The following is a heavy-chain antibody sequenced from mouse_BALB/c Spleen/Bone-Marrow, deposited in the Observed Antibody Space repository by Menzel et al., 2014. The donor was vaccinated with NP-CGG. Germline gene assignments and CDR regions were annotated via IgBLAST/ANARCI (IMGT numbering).Heavy chain of an antibody. V-gene: IGHV7-3*02. CDR1: GFTFTDYY. CDR2: ISNKAKGYTT. CDR3: ARDINDGNYWYFDC. D-gene: IGHD2-1*01. J-gene: IGHJ1*01. Sequence: EVKLMESGGGLVQPGGSLRLSCATSGFTFTDYYMSWVRQPPGKALEWLGFISNKAKGYTTAYSASVKGRFTISRDNSQSIRYLQMNTLRAEDSATYYCARDINDGNYWYFDCWGAGTTVTVSS.